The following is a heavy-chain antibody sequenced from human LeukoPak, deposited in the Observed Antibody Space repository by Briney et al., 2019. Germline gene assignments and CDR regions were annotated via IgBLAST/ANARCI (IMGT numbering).Heavy chain of an antibody. V-gene: IGHV3-7*01. D-gene: IGHD3-10*01. J-gene: IGHJ6*03. Sequence: PGGSLRLSCAASGFTFSSSWMHWVCQAPEKGLEWVANIKQDGSEKYYVDSVKGRFTISRDNAKNSLYLQMNSLRAEDTAVYYCARVMDYYYYMDVWGKGTTVTISS. CDR1: GFTFSSSW. CDR3: ARVMDYYYYMDV. CDR2: IKQDGSEK.